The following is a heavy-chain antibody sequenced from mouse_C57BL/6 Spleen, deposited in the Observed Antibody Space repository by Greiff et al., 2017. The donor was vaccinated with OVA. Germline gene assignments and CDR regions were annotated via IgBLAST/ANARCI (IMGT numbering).Heavy chain of an antibody. D-gene: IGHD2-4*01. Sequence: VKLVESGAELVRPGASVTLSCKASGYTFTDYEMHWVKQTPVHGLEWIGAIDPETGGTAYNQKFKGKAILTADKSSSTAYMELRSLTSEDSAVYYCTSTMITPFDYWGQGTTLTVSS. V-gene: IGHV1-15*01. J-gene: IGHJ2*01. CDR1: GYTFTDYE. CDR2: IDPETGGT. CDR3: TSTMITPFDY.